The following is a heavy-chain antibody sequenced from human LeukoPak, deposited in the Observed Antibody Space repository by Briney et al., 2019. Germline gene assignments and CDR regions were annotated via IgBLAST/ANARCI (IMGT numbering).Heavy chain of an antibody. CDR1: GFTFSSYG. V-gene: IGHV3-30*18. D-gene: IGHD4-23*01. CDR2: ISYDGSNK. CDR3: AKNSGSGFRYFDY. Sequence: GGSLRLSCAASGFTFSSYGMHWVRQAPGKGLEWVAVISYDGSNKYYADSVKGRFTISRDNSKNTLYLQMNSLRAEDTAVYYCAKNSGSGFRYFDYWGQGTLVTVSS. J-gene: IGHJ4*02.